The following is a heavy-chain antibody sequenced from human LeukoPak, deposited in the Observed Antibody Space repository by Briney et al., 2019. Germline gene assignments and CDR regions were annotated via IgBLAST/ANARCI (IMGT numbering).Heavy chain of an antibody. J-gene: IGHJ4*02. CDR2: IYYSGST. V-gene: IGHV4-39*01. CDR3: ARIAAAGTPDFDY. D-gene: IGHD6-13*01. Sequence: SETLSLTCTVSGGSISSSSYYWGWIRQPPGKGLEWIGSIYYSGSTYYNPSLKSRVTISVDTPKNQFSLKLSSVTAADTAVYYCARIAAAGTPDFDYWGQGTLVTVSS. CDR1: GGSISSSSYY.